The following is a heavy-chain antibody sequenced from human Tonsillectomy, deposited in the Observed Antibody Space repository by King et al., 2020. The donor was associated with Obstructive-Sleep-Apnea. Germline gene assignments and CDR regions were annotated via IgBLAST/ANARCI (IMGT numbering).Heavy chain of an antibody. CDR3: AKDICTNGVCTYDY. J-gene: IGHJ4*02. CDR1: GFTFNGYA. V-gene: IGHV3-23*04. CDR2: VSGSGDNT. D-gene: IGHD2-8*01. Sequence: VQLVESGGGLVQPGGSLRLSCAASGFTFNGYAMNWVRQAPGKGLEWVSGVSGSGDNTFYADSVKGRFTISRDNSKRTLYLQMNSLRAEDTAVYYCAKDICTNGVCTYDYWGQGTLVTVSS.